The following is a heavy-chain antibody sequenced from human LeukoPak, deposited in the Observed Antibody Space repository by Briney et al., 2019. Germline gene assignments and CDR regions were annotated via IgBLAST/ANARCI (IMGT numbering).Heavy chain of an antibody. V-gene: IGHV3-74*01. J-gene: IGHJ4*02. CDR3: ASAPYGSGLYYFDS. CDR2: INSDGSST. D-gene: IGHD3-10*01. Sequence: GGSLRLSCAASGFTFSSYWMHWVRQAPGKGLVWVSRINSDGSSTNYADSVKGRFTISRDNAKNTLYLQMNSLGAEDTAVYYYASAPYGSGLYYFDSWGQGTLVTVSS. CDR1: GFTFSSYW.